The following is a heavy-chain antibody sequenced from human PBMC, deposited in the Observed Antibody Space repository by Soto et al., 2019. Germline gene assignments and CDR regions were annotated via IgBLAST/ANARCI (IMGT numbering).Heavy chain of an antibody. J-gene: IGHJ6*02. CDR1: GGTFSSYA. V-gene: IGHV1-69*13. CDR3: ARDNRDIVVVPAFYYYYGTDV. CDR2: IIPIFGTA. D-gene: IGHD2-2*01. Sequence: SVKVSCKASGGTFSSYAISWVRQAPGQGLEWMGGIIPIFGTANYAQKFQGRVTITADESTSTAYMELSSLRSEDTAVYYCARDNRDIVVVPAFYYYYGTDVWGQGTTVTVSS.